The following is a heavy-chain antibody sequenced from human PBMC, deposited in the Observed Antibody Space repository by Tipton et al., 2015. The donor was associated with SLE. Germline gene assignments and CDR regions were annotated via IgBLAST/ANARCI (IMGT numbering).Heavy chain of an antibody. D-gene: IGHD7-27*01. CDR2: ISAYNGNT. Sequence: QSGAEVKQPGASVKVSCKASGYTFTSYAITWVRQAPGQGLEWMGWISAYNGNTNYAQKLQGRVTMTTDTSTSTAYMELRSLRSDDTAVYYCARVVSGDGYYYFAMDVWGQGTTVTVSS. CDR1: GYTFTSYA. V-gene: IGHV1-18*01. CDR3: ARVVSGDGYYYFAMDV. J-gene: IGHJ6*02.